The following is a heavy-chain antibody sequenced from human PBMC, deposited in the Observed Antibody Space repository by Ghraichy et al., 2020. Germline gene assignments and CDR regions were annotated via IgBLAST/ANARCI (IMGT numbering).Heavy chain of an antibody. J-gene: IGHJ4*02. D-gene: IGHD3-22*01. V-gene: IGHV4-59*08. Sequence: SETLSLTCTVSGGSISSYYWSWIRQPPGKGLEWIGYIYYSGSTNYNPSLKSRVTISVDTSKNQFSLKLSSVTAADTAVYYCARHGPRDSSGEREFDYWGQGTLVTVSS. CDR3: ARHGPRDSSGEREFDY. CDR2: IYYSGST. CDR1: GGSISSYY.